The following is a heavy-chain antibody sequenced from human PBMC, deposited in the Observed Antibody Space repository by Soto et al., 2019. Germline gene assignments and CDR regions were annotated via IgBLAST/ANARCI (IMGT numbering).Heavy chain of an antibody. CDR1: GFTFSSYG. CDR2: ISYDGGNE. CDR3: AKDRYSGTYPTDFDY. J-gene: IGHJ4*02. D-gene: IGHD1-26*01. Sequence: PGGSLRLSCAGSGFTFSSYGIHWVRQAPGKGLEWVALISYDGGNEKYTESVKDRFTISRDDSHNVAYLQMSSLRTEVTAMYYCAKDRYSGTYPTDFDYWGQGSLVTVSS. V-gene: IGHV3-30*18.